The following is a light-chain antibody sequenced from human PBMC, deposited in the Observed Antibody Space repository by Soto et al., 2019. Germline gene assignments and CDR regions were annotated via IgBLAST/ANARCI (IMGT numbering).Light chain of an antibody. CDR3: QECDNVPYT. Sequence: DIQMTQSPSSLSAFVGDIVTMTCQASHDITNYLNCYQQKPGKAPKVLIYDASNLQTGVPSRFNGSASGTDFTFTISSLQPEDIATYYCQECDNVPYTFGQGTKLEIK. CDR1: HDITNY. V-gene: IGKV1-33*01. CDR2: DAS. J-gene: IGKJ2*01.